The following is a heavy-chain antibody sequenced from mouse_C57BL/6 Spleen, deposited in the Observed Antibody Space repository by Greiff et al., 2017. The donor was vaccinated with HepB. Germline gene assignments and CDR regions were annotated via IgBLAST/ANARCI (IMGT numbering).Heavy chain of an antibody. D-gene: IGHD2-5*01. Sequence: EVHLVESGGGLVQPKGSLKLSCAASGFSFNTYAMNWVRQAPGKGLEWVARIRSKSNNYATYYADSVKDRFTISRDDSESMLYLQMNNLKTEDTAMYYCVSSNFPYYYAMDYWGQGTSVTVSS. CDR1: GFSFNTYA. CDR3: VSSNFPYYYAMDY. J-gene: IGHJ4*01. CDR2: IRSKSNNYAT. V-gene: IGHV10-1*01.